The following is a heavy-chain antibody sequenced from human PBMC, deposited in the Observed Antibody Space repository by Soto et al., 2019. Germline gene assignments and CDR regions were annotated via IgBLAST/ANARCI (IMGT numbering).Heavy chain of an antibody. V-gene: IGHV4-61*01. CDR2: IYYSGST. CDR3: ARVGEDSSGSGAWYFDL. Sequence: QVQLQESGPGLVKPSETLSLTCTVSGGSVSSGSYYWSWIRQPPGKGLEWIGYIYYSGSTNFNPSLKSRVTISVDTSKNQFSLKLSSVTAADTAVYYCARVGEDSSGSGAWYFDLWGRGTLVTVSS. J-gene: IGHJ2*01. CDR1: GGSVSSGSYY. D-gene: IGHD6-19*01.